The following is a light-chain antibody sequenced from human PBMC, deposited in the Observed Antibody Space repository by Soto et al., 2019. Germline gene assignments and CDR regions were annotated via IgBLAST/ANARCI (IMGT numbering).Light chain of an antibody. Sequence: QSVLTQPPSASGTPGQRVTISCSGSISNLGSNFIYWYQQLPGAAPKLLISRNSERPSGVPDRFSGSKSGTSASLAISGLRSEDEADYHCAAWDDSLSGVVFGGGTQLTVL. CDR3: AAWDDSLSGVV. CDR1: ISNLGSNF. V-gene: IGLV1-47*01. J-gene: IGLJ3*02. CDR2: RNS.